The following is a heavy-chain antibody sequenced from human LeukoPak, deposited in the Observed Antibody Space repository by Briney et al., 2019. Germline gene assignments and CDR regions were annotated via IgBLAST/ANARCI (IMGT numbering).Heavy chain of an antibody. CDR2: INHSGST. D-gene: IGHD2-15*01. CDR3: ARRRILRKHNWFDP. Sequence: SETLSLTCAVYGGSFSGYYWSWIRQPPGKGLEWIGEINHSGSTNYNPSLKSRVTISVDTSKNQFSLKLSSVTAADTAVYYCARRRILRKHNWFDPWGQGTLVTVSS. J-gene: IGHJ5*02. CDR1: GGSFSGYY. V-gene: IGHV4-34*01.